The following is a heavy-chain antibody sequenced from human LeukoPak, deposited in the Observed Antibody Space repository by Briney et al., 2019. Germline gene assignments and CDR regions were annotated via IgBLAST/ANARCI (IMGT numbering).Heavy chain of an antibody. V-gene: IGHV3-21*01. J-gene: IGHJ4*02. D-gene: IGHD6-19*01. Sequence: PGGSLRLSCAASGFSFSNYSMNWVRQAPGKGLEWVSSISSTSSYIYYADSVKGRFTISRDNTKNSLYLQMNSLRAEDTAVYYCARASSGWAVDLYYFDYWGQGTLVTVSS. CDR3: ARASSGWAVDLYYFDY. CDR2: ISSTSSYI. CDR1: GFSFSNYS.